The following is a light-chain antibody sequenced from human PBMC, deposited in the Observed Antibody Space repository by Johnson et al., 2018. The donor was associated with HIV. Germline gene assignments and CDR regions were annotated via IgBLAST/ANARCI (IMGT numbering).Light chain of an antibody. J-gene: IGLJ1*01. CDR2: DNN. Sequence: QSILTQPPSVSAAPGQKVTISCSGSSSNIGNNYVSWYQQLPGTAPKLLIYDNNKRPSGIPDRFSGSKSGTSATMGITGLQTGDEADYYCGTWDSSLSALDVFGTGTKVPVL. CDR1: SSNIGNNY. V-gene: IGLV1-51*01. CDR3: GTWDSSLSALDV.